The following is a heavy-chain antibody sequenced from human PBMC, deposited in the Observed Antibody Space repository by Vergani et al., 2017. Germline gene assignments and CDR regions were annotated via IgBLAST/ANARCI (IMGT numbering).Heavy chain of an antibody. D-gene: IGHD2-15*01. V-gene: IGHV3-30*02. CDR1: GFTFNRYG. Sequence: VQLVPSGGGVVQPGGSLRLSCVASGFTFNRYGMQWVRQAPGKGLEWVAYVLFDGSNEYYADSVKGRFIVSRDNSNDALYLQMNSLRTDDTAVYYCERDLAYCHEGSCALWGQGSVVTVSS. CDR2: VLFDGSNE. J-gene: IGHJ4*02. CDR3: ERDLAYCHEGSCAL.